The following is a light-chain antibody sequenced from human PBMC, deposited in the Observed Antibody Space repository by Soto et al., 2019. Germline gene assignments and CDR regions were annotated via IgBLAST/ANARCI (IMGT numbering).Light chain of an antibody. V-gene: IGKV3-11*01. Sequence: EIVLTQSPATLSLSPLEIATLCFMASQSVNIYLAWYQQKPGQAPRLLIYDASNRATGIPARFSGSGSGTDFTLTISSLEPEDIAVYYCQQRSNWRVTFGGGTKVDIK. CDR2: DAS. CDR3: QQRSNWRVT. CDR1: QSVNIY. J-gene: IGKJ4*01.